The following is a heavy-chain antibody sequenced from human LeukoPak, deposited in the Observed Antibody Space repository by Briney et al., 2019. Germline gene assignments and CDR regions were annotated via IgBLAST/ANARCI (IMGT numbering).Heavy chain of an antibody. D-gene: IGHD6-13*01. V-gene: IGHV3-30*04. CDR2: ISYDGSNK. CDR3: ASSWYSTTPDY. J-gene: IGHJ4*02. Sequence: GRSLRLSCAASGFTFSSYAMHWVRQAPGKGLEWVAVISYDGSNKYYADSVKGRFTISRDNSKNTLYLQMNSLRAEDTAVYYCASSWYSTTPDYWGQGTLVTVSS. CDR1: GFTFSSYA.